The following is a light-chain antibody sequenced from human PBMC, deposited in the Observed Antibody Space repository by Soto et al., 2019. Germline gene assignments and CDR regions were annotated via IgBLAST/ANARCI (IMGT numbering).Light chain of an antibody. Sequence: EIVMTQSPATLSVSPGETATLSCRASQSVTYNLAWYQQKPGQGPRLLIYGPFTRATGIPARFSGSGSGTEFTLTISSLQSEDFAVYYCQQYKNWPPLTFGGGTKVEI. V-gene: IGKV3-15*01. CDR1: QSVTYN. CDR2: GPF. J-gene: IGKJ4*01. CDR3: QQYKNWPPLT.